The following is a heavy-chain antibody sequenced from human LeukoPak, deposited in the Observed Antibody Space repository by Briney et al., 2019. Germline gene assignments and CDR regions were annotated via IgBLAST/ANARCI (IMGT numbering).Heavy chain of an antibody. CDR3: ASQDYPDTWD. CDR1: NGSINRVGSY. D-gene: IGHD4-17*01. J-gene: IGHJ4*02. CDR2: IFHSGNT. Sequence: EPSETLSLTCNVSNGSINRVGSYWNWIRQHPGKGLEWIGNIFHSGNTYYNPSLKSRVTISLDTSLNQFSLKVRSVTVADTAVYYCASQDYPDTWDWGQGTLVTVSS. V-gene: IGHV4-31*03.